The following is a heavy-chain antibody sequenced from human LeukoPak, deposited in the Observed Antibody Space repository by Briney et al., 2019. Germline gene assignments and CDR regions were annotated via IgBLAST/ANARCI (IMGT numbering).Heavy chain of an antibody. V-gene: IGHV4-4*02. CDR2: IYHSGST. Sequence: SETLPLTCAVSSDSISSTYWWTWVRQPPGKGLEWIGEIYHSGSTNYNPSLKSRLTISVDKSKNQFSLKLSSVTAADTAVYYCARDEEQVVALLDAFDIWGQGTMVTVSS. CDR1: SDSISSTYW. CDR3: ARDEEQVVALLDAFDI. D-gene: IGHD2-15*01. J-gene: IGHJ3*02.